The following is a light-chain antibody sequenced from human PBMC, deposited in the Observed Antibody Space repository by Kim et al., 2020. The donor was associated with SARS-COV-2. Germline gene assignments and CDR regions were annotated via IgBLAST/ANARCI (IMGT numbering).Light chain of an antibody. CDR3: QKYNGAPWT. Sequence: SASVGDRVTITCLASQGISKDLAWYQQKPGNAPKLLIFAASALQSGVPTRFSGSGSGTDFTLTISSLQPEDVATYYCQKYNGAPWTFGQGTKLEIK. CDR2: AAS. V-gene: IGKV1-27*01. J-gene: IGKJ1*01. CDR1: QGISKD.